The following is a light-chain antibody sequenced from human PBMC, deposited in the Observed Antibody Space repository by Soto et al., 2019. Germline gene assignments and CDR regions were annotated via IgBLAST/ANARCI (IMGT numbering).Light chain of an antibody. V-gene: IGKV1-39*01. CDR2: GAS. CDR3: QQSYSTPRT. J-gene: IGKJ1*01. Sequence: DLQMTQSPSSLSASVGDRVTITCRASQSINSYLNWYQQKPGKAPKLLIFGASSLQGGVPSRFSGSGSGTDFTLTISSLQPEDFATYYCQQSYSTPRTFGQGTKVEI. CDR1: QSINSY.